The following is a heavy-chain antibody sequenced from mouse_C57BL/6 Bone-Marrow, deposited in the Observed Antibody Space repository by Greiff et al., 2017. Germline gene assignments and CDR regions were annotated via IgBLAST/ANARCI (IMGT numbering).Heavy chain of an antibody. CDR1: GFSLTSYA. CDR2: IWTGGGT. J-gene: IGHJ3*01. V-gene: IGHV2-9-1*01. CDR3: ASFYDYDGGAWFAY. Sequence: VQLKESGPGLVAPSQSLSITCTVSGFSLTSYAISWVRQPPGKGLEWLGVIWTGGGTNYNSALKSRLSISKDNSKSQVFLKMNSLQTDDTARYYCASFYDYDGGAWFAYWGQGTLVTVSA. D-gene: IGHD2-4*01.